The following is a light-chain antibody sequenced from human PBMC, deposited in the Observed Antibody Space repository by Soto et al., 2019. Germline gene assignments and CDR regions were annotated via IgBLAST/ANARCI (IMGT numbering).Light chain of an antibody. CDR2: WAS. CDR3: HQYYTTPWT. V-gene: IGKV4-1*01. CDR1: QSVLYSPNNKNY. J-gene: IGKJ1*01. Sequence: DIVMTQSPDSLAVSLGERATINCKSSQSVLYSPNNKNYLAWYQQKPGQAPTLLMYWASTRESGVPDRFSGSGSGTDFTLTISSLQAEDVAVYYCHQYYTTPWTFGQGTKVEIK.